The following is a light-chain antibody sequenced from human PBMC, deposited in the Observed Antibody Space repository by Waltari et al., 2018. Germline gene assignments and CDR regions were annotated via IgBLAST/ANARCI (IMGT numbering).Light chain of an antibody. CDR1: QCIDTY. Sequence: DIQMTQSPSSLSASVGDRVTITCRASQCIDTYLNWYQQKLGKAPKVLIYAASSLQSGVPSRFSGSCSVTDFTLTMSGLQPEDFATYYCQQSYKTPVTFGQGTRLEIK. CDR2: AAS. J-gene: IGKJ5*01. V-gene: IGKV1-39*01. CDR3: QQSYKTPVT.